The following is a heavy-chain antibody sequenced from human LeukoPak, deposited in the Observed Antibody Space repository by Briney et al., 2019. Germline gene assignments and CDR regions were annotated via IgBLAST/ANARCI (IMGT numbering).Heavy chain of an antibody. V-gene: IGHV5-51*01. J-gene: IGHJ5*02. Sequence: GESLKISCKGSGYSFTSYWIGWVRQMPGKGLEWMGIIYPGDSDTRYSPSFQGQVTISADKSISTAYLQWSSLKASDTAMYYCANLRDYYDSSGFPRGSWFDPWGQGTLVTVSS. D-gene: IGHD3-22*01. CDR1: GYSFTSYW. CDR3: ANLRDYYDSSGFPRGSWFDP. CDR2: IYPGDSDT.